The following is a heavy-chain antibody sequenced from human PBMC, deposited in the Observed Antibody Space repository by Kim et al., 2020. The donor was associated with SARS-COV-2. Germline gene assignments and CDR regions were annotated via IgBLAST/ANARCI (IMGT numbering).Heavy chain of an antibody. CDR3: TTMRKYEGVHYHYY. J-gene: IGHJ6*01. V-gene: IGHV3-15*01. CDR2: IKSKIDGGTT. D-gene: IGHD2-2*01. CDR1: GFTFSNAW. Sequence: GGSLRLSCAVSGFTFSNAWMTWVRQAPGRGLEWVALIKSKIDGGTTDYAAAVKDRFIISRDDSESMLTLEMNSLKMEDAGVYYCTTMRKYEGVHYHYY.